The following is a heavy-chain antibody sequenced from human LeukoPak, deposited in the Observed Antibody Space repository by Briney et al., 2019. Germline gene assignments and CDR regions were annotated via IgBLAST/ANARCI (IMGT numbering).Heavy chain of an antibody. J-gene: IGHJ6*02. Sequence: GESLKISCKGSGYSFTSYWIGWVRQMPGKGLEWMGIIYPGDSDTRYSPSFQGQVTISADKSISTAYLQWSSLKASDTAMYYCARATVGKPTYYYYGMDVWGQGTTVTVSS. V-gene: IGHV5-51*01. CDR1: GYSFTSYW. D-gene: IGHD4-23*01. CDR2: IYPGDSDT. CDR3: ARATVGKPTYYYYGMDV.